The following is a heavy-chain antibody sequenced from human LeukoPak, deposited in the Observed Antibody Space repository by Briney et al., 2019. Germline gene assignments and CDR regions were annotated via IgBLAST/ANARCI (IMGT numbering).Heavy chain of an antibody. CDR2: IWYDGSNK. J-gene: IGHJ6*03. V-gene: IGHV3-33*06. Sequence: PGGSLRLSCAASGFTFSSYGMHWVRQAPGKGLEWVAVIWYDGSNKYYADSVKGRFTISRDNSKNTLYLQMNSLRAEDTAVYYCAEGSGSYYQPYYYYMDVWGKGTTVTVSS. CDR3: AEGSGSYYQPYYYYMDV. CDR1: GFTFSSYG. D-gene: IGHD3-10*01.